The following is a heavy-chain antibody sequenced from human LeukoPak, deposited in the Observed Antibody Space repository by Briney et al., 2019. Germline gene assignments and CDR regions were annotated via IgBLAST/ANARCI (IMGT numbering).Heavy chain of an antibody. CDR3: AREAATFDS. D-gene: IGHD6-13*01. V-gene: IGHV3-74*01. Sequence: PGGSLRLSCAASGFTFSTYWMHWVRQAPGKGLVWVSRISETVNSISYADSVKGRFTVSRDSAKNTLYPQMNSLRAEDTAVYYCAREAATFDSWGQGTLVTVSS. CDR1: GFTFSTYW. J-gene: IGHJ4*02. CDR2: ISETVNSI.